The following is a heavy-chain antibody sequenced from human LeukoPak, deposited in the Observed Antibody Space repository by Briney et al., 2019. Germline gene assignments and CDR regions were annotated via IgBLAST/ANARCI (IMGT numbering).Heavy chain of an antibody. CDR1: GFTFDDYA. CDR2: ISWNSGSI. J-gene: IGHJ4*02. V-gene: IGHV3-9*01. Sequence: TGGSLRLSCAASGFTFDDYAMHWVRQAPGKGLEWVSGISWNSGSIGYADSVKGRFTISRDNAKNSLYLQMNSLRAEDTALYYCAKDTSTVRGGFDYWGQGTLVTVSS. CDR3: AKDTSTVRGGFDY. D-gene: IGHD3-10*01.